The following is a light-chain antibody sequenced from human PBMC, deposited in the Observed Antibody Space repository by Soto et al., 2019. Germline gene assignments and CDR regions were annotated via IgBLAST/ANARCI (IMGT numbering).Light chain of an antibody. CDR1: SSNIGNNY. J-gene: IGLJ2*01. CDR2: ENN. V-gene: IGLV1-51*02. CDR3: GAWDSSLSAGV. Sequence: QSVLTQPPSVSAAPGQKVTISCSGSSSNIGNNYVSWYQQFPGTAPKLLIYENNKRPSGIPDRFSASKSGTSATLGITGLQTGDEADYYCGAWDSSLSAGVFGGGIKVTVL.